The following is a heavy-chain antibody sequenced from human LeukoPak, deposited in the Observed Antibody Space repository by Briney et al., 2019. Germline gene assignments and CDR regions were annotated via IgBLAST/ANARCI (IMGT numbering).Heavy chain of an antibody. J-gene: IGHJ4*02. D-gene: IGHD6-19*01. CDR2: ISAYNGNT. CDR1: GYTFTSYG. CDR3: ARDKSEGIAVADYYFDY. V-gene: IGHV1-18*01. Sequence: ASVKVSCKAPGYTFTSYGISWVRQAPGQGLEWMGWISAYNGNTNYAQKLQGRVTMTTDTSTSTAYMELRSLRSDDTAVYYCARDKSEGIAVADYYFDYWGQGTLVTVSS.